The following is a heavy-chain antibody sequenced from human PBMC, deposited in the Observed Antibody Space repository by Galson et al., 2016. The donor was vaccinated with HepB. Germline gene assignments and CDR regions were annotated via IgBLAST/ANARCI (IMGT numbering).Heavy chain of an antibody. Sequence: SLRLSCAASGFTFDDYAMHWVRQVPGKGLEWVSGLNWNSYMIGYADSVKGRFTISRDNAKNSLYLQMNSLRPEDTALYYCAKDRSAVSVAADHWGQGTLVTVSS. V-gene: IGHV3-9*01. CDR3: AKDRSAVSVAADH. D-gene: IGHD6-19*01. CDR1: GFTFDDYA. J-gene: IGHJ4*02. CDR2: LNWNSYMI.